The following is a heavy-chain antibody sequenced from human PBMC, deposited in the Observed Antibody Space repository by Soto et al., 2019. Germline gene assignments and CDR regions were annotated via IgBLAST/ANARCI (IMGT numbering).Heavy chain of an antibody. CDR1: GGSIKSGGYY. V-gene: IGHV4-31*03. CDR3: ARCRDAFGFDS. D-gene: IGHD2-15*01. J-gene: IGHJ4*02. CDR2: IHYRGRT. Sequence: NPSETLSLTCNVSGGSIKSGGYYWGWIRQPPGKGLEWIGYIHYRGRTSYNPSLESRASISLDTSGHHFSLKLTSVTAADTAVYYCARCRDAFGFDSWGQGPRGTVS.